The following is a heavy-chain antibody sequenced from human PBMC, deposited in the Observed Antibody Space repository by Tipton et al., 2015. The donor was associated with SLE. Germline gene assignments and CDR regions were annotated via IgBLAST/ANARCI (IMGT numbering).Heavy chain of an antibody. CDR3: HRSEYGGNREGDC. Sequence: SLRLSCTASGVTFGNYAMSWVRQAPGKWRVWLGFIIRKAFGVTTDYAASVKGRFIISRDDSKSIAYLQLNSLKSEDTAVYYCHRSEYGGNREGDCWGQGTLFTVSS. CDR2: IIRKAFGVTT. CDR1: GVTFGNYA. J-gene: IGHJ4*02. D-gene: IGHD4/OR15-4a*01. V-gene: IGHV3-49*04.